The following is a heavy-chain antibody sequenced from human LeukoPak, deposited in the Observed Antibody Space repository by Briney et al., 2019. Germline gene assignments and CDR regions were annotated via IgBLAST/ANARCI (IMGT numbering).Heavy chain of an antibody. J-gene: IGHJ4*02. CDR3: ARSSGWKYNIDY. CDR1: GYVISRGYF. D-gene: IGHD6-19*01. V-gene: IGHV4-38-2*02. CDR2: ISHSGIT. Sequence: PSETLSLTCNVSGYVISRGYFWGWTRQPPGRALEWIGSISHSGITNYNPSLKSRVTMSVDTSKNQFSLKLSSVTAADTAMYYCARSSGWKYNIDYWGQGTLVTVSS.